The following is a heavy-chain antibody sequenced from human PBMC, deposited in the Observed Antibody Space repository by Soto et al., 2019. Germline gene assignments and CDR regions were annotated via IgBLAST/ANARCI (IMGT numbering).Heavy chain of an antibody. D-gene: IGHD3-10*01. CDR1: GFTFSGSW. Sequence: GGPLRLACAASGFTFSGSWMHRVRLAPGKGLVWVSRMNEDGGTTDYADSVKGRFTISRDNAKNTLYLQMNSLRVEDTAVYYCASDLSGRADVWGQGTTVTVSS. V-gene: IGHV3-74*01. J-gene: IGHJ6*02. CDR2: MNEDGGTT. CDR3: ASDLSGRADV.